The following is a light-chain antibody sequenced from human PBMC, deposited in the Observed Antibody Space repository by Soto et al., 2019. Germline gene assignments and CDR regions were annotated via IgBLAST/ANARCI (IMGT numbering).Light chain of an antibody. CDR1: ESVSSSY. V-gene: IGKV3-20*01. J-gene: IGKJ4*01. Sequence: EIVLTQSPGTLSLSPGERATLSCRASESVSSSYLAWYQQKPGQAPRLLIYGVSDRATGIPDRFSGSGSGTDLTLTISRLETEDFAMYDGQQYGSPLTFGGGTKVEIK. CDR3: QQYGSPLT. CDR2: GVS.